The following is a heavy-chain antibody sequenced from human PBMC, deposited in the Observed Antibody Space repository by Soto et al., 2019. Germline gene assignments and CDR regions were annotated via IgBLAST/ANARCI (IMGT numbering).Heavy chain of an antibody. J-gene: IGHJ4*02. CDR2: IHYSGST. D-gene: IGHD4-17*01. CDR3: TRVGGYYGDYPNFDY. CDR1: GCSIIGYY. V-gene: IGHV4-59*01. Sequence: SETLSLTCTVSGCSIIGYYWSWIRQPPGKGLQWIGNIHYSGSTNYNPSLKSRVTISVVSPRNQVSLKLSSVTAADAAVYYCTRVGGYYGDYPNFDYWGQGTLVTVSS.